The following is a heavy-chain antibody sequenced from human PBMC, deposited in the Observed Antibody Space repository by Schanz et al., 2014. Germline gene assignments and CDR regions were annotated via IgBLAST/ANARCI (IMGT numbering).Heavy chain of an antibody. CDR2: ISGSGGST. J-gene: IGHJ4*02. CDR1: GFTVSSDH. V-gene: IGHV3-23*04. CDR3: ARDRGYCSGGSCLTLDY. Sequence: EVQLVESGGGFVQPGGSLGLSCVVSGFTVSSDHMSWVRQAPGKGLEWVSAISGSGGSTYYADSVKGRFTISRDNSKNTLYLQMNTLRAEDTAVYYCARDRGYCSGGSCLTLDYWGQGTLVTVSS. D-gene: IGHD2-15*01.